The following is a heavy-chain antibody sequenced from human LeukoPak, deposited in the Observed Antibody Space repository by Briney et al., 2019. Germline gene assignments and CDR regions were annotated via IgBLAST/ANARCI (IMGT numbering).Heavy chain of an antibody. D-gene: IGHD3-22*01. CDR1: GGTFRSYA. CDR3: ARSDSSGYYYGGVAFDI. V-gene: IGHV1-69*05. Sequence: SVKVSCKASGGTFRSYAISWVRQAPGQGLEWMGGIIPIFGTANYAQKFQGRVTITTDESTSTAYMELSSMRSEDTAVYYCARSDSSGYYYGGVAFDIWGQGTMVTVSS. CDR2: IIPIFGTA. J-gene: IGHJ3*02.